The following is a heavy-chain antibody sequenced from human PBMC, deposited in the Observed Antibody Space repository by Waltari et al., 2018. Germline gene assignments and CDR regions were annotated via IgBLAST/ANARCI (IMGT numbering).Heavy chain of an antibody. CDR2: ISWNSGSI. CDR1: GFTFDDYA. V-gene: IGHV3-9*01. CDR3: AKLDPGVVAATPFDY. J-gene: IGHJ4*02. Sequence: EVQLVESGGGLVQPGRSLRLSCAASGFTFDDYAMHWVRQAPGKGLEWVSGISWNSGSIGYADSVKGRFTISRDNSKNTLYLQMNSLRAEDTAVYYCAKLDPGVVAATPFDYWGQGTLVTVSS. D-gene: IGHD2-15*01.